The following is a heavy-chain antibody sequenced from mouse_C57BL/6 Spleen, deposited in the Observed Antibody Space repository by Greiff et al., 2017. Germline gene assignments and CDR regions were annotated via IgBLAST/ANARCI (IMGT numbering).Heavy chain of an antibody. CDR3: ARGKNLLLRGFDY. Sequence: VKLMESGAELVKPGASVKMSCKASGYTFTTYPIEWMKQNHGKSLEWIGNFHPYNDDTKYNEKFKGKATLTVEKSSSTVYVELSRLTSDDSAVYYCARGKNLLLRGFDYWGQGTTLTVSS. CDR2: FHPYNDDT. V-gene: IGHV1-47*01. D-gene: IGHD1-1*01. CDR1: GYTFTTYP. J-gene: IGHJ2*01.